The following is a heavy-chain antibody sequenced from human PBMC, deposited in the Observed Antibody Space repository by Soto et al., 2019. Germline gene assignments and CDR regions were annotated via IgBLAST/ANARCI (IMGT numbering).Heavy chain of an antibody. CDR3: APDRADYGVGWPDY. J-gene: IGHJ4*02. Sequence: EVQLVESGGGLVQPGGSLRLSCAASGFTFSSYWMSWVRQAPGKGLEWVANIKQDGSEKYYVDSVKGRFTISRDNAKNSLYLQMNSLRAEDTAVYYCAPDRADYGVGWPDYWGQGTLVTVSS. CDR1: GFTFSSYW. D-gene: IGHD4-17*01. V-gene: IGHV3-7*01. CDR2: IKQDGSEK.